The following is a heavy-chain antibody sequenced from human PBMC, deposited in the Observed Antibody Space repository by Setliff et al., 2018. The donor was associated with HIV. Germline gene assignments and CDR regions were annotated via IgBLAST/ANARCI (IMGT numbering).Heavy chain of an antibody. D-gene: IGHD2-21*02. CDR3: ARFVLAWVDFSTGDVEVTDQYAFDF. CDR1: GASITTNSYY. Sequence: PSETLSLTCAVSGASITTNSYYWSWVRQAPEKGLEWIGDFYYSGTTYYNPSLKSRATSSVDTSQNQFSLRLSSVTAADTAVYHCARFVLAWVDFSTGDVEVTDQYAFDFWGQGILVTVSS. V-gene: IGHV4-39*01. CDR2: FYYSGTT. J-gene: IGHJ4*02.